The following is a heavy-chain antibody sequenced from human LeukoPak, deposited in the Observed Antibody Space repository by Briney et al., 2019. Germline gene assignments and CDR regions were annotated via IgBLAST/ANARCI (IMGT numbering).Heavy chain of an antibody. CDR1: GYTFTSYG. Sequence: ASVKVSCKASGYTFTSYGTSWVRQAPGQGLEWMGWISVYNGDTNYAQKLQGRVTMTTDTSTSTAYMEVRSLRSDDTAVYFCARVEGPSIFGVIDYWGQGTLVTISS. CDR2: ISVYNGDT. J-gene: IGHJ4*02. D-gene: IGHD3-3*01. V-gene: IGHV1-18*01. CDR3: ARVEGPSIFGVIDY.